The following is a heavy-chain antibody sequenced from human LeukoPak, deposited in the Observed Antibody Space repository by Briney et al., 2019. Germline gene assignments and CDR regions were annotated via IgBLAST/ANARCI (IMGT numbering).Heavy chain of an antibody. J-gene: IGHJ4*02. CDR3: ARGGSESDY. CDR1: GFNFNHYW. CDR2: LKEDGTEK. V-gene: IGHV3-7*01. Sequence: PGGSLRLSCAASGFNFNHYWMTWVRQFPGKGLEWVANLKEDGTEKNYVDSVKGRFTISRDNAKNSLYLQMNSLRAEDTAVYYCARGGSESDYWGQGTLVAVSS.